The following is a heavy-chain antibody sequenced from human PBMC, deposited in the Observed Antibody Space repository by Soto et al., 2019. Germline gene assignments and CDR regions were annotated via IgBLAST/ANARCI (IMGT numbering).Heavy chain of an antibody. J-gene: IGHJ4*02. Sequence: PGGSLRLSCAASGFTFNTYAMSWVRQAPGKGLEWVSSISTTDATYYADSVKGHFTISRDNFKNTLYLQMNSLRVEDTAIYYCAKNYYFDSWGPGTLVIVSS. V-gene: IGHV3-23*01. CDR2: ISTTDAT. CDR1: GFTFNTYA. CDR3: AKNYYFDS.